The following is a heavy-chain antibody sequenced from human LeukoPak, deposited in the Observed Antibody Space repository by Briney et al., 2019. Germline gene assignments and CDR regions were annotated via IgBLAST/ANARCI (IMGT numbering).Heavy chain of an antibody. D-gene: IGHD6-13*01. CDR1: GGSISSSSYY. V-gene: IGHV4-39*07. CDR2: IYYSGST. CDR3: ASTLAAADYYMDV. J-gene: IGHJ6*03. Sequence: SEILSLTCTVSGGSISSSSYYWGWIRQPPGKGLEWIGSIYYSGSTYYNPSLKSRVTISVDTSKNQFSLKLSSVTAADTAVYYCASTLAAADYYMDVWGKGTTVTVSS.